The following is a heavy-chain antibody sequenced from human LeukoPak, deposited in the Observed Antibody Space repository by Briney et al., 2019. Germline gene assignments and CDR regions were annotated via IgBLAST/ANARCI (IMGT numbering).Heavy chain of an antibody. CDR3: ARDLGYYGSGSYFSWFDP. CDR2: VYYSGST. CDR1: GGSISSYY. Sequence: SETLSLTCTVSGGSISSYYWSWIRQPPGKGLEWIGYVYYSGSTNYNPSLKSRVTISVDTSKNQFSLKLSSVTAADTAVYYCARDLGYYGSGSYFSWFDPWGQGTLVTVSS. V-gene: IGHV4-59*01. D-gene: IGHD3-10*01. J-gene: IGHJ5*02.